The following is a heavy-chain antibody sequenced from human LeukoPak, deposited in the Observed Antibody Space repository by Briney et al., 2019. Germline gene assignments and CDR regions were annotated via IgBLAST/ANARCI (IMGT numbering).Heavy chain of an antibody. J-gene: IGHJ5*02. CDR3: ARDLTDIVVVPAAYNWFDP. D-gene: IGHD2-2*01. CDR1: GYTFTSYG. Sequence: ASVKVSCKASGYTFTSYGISWVRQAPGQGLEWMGWISAYNGNTNYAQKLQGRVTMTTDTSTSTAYMELRSLRSDDTAVYYCARDLTDIVVVPAAYNWFDPWGQGTLVTVSS. CDR2: ISAYNGNT. V-gene: IGHV1-18*01.